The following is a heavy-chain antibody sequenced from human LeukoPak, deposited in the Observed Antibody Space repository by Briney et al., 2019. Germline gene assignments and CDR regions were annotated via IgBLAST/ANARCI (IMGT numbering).Heavy chain of an antibody. D-gene: IGHD3-10*01. Sequence: KPSEPLSLPCRVSGGSISSSSYYWGWIRQSPGKGLEWICSIYYSGSTYYNPSLKSRVTISVDTSNQFSLKLSSVTAADTAVYYCARHGRPDYGLGFYDYWGQGTLVTVSS. CDR2: IYYSGST. J-gene: IGHJ4*02. V-gene: IGHV4-39*01. CDR1: GGSISSSSYY. CDR3: ARHGRPDYGLGFYDY.